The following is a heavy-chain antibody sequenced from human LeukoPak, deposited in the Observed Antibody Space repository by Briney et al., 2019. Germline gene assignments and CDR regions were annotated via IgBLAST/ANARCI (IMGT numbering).Heavy chain of an antibody. J-gene: IGHJ4*02. Sequence: GGSLRLSCAASGFTFSSYAMSWVRQAPGKGLQWVSAIGGSGGSAHYADSVKGRFTISRDDSKNTLYLQMNSLRAEDTAVYYCAKKGVREFDYWGQGLLVTVSS. D-gene: IGHD2-8*01. CDR3: AKKGVREFDY. CDR2: IGGSGGSA. V-gene: IGHV3-23*01. CDR1: GFTFSSYA.